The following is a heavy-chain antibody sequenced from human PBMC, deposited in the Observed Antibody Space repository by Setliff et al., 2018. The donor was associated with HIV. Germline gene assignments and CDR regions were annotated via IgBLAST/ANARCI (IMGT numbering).Heavy chain of an antibody. Sequence: ASVKVSCKASGYTFTSYGITWVRQAPGQGLDWMGWISAYNGNTNYAQKSQGRVTMTTDTSTSTAYMELRSLKSEDTAVYYCARGYNYGYGGQGINWWDAFDNWGKGTLVTVSS. J-gene: IGHJ4*02. CDR1: GYTFTSYG. V-gene: IGHV1-18*01. CDR3: ARGYNYGYGGQGINWWDAFDN. CDR2: ISAYNGNT. D-gene: IGHD3-16*01.